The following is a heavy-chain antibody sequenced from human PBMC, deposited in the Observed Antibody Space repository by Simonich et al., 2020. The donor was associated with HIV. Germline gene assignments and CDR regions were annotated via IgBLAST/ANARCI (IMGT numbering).Heavy chain of an antibody. V-gene: IGHV4-31*03. J-gene: IGHJ4*02. CDR2: SYYSGST. Sequence: GPGLVKPSQTLSLTCTVSRGSISSGGYYWSWIRQHQGKGLEWIGHSYYSGSTYYNPFLRSRVTISLDTSKNHFSLKLSSCTAADTAVYYCARAAYFYDSSGYLGGVNYFDYWGQGTLVTVSS. D-gene: IGHD3-22*01. CDR1: RGSISSGGYY. CDR3: ARAAYFYDSSGYLGGVNYFDY.